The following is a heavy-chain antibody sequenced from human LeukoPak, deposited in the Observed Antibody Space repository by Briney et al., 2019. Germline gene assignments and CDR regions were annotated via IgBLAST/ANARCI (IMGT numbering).Heavy chain of an antibody. D-gene: IGHD3-22*01. J-gene: IGHJ4*02. CDR3: ARAIFDSSGYYYHFDY. CDR1: GGSISSGGYY. Sequence: PSQTLSLTCTVSGGSISSGGYYWSWIRQHPGKGLEWIGYIYYSGSTYYNPSLKSRVTISVDTSKNQLSLKLSSVTAADTAVYYCARAIFDSSGYYYHFDYWGQGTLVTVSS. CDR2: IYYSGST. V-gene: IGHV4-31*03.